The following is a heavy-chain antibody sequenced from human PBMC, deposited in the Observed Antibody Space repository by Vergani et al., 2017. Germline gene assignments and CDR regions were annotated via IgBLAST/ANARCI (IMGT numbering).Heavy chain of an antibody. D-gene: IGHD4-23*01. CDR3: ARVRRWFRYRTLGAFDI. J-gene: IGHJ3*02. CDR1: GGSFSGYY. Sequence: QVQLQQWGAGLLKPSETLSLTCAVYGGSFSGYYWSWIRQPPGKGLEWIGEINHSGSTNYNPSLKSRVTISVDTSKNQFSLKLSSVTAADTAVYYCARVRRWFRYRTLGAFDIWGQGTMVTVSS. CDR2: INHSGST. V-gene: IGHV4-34*01.